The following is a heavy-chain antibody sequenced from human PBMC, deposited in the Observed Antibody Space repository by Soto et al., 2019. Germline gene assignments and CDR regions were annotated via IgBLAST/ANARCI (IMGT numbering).Heavy chain of an antibody. V-gene: IGHV1-69*12. CDR3: ARERKAVAVLFDY. Sequence: QVQLVQSGTEVKKPGSSVKVSCKASGGTFSSYAISWVRQAPGQGLEWMGGIIPIFGTANYVQKFQGRVTITADESTSTAYRELSSLRCEATAVYYCARERKAVAVLFDYWGQGTLVTVSS. D-gene: IGHD6-19*01. CDR2: IIPIFGTA. J-gene: IGHJ4*02. CDR1: GGTFSSYA.